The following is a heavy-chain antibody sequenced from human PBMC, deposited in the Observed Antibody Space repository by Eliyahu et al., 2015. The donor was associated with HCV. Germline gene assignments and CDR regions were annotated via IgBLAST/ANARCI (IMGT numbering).Heavy chain of an antibody. CDR3: AREAWGDYESLFDY. V-gene: IGHV4-61*02. D-gene: IGHD4-17*01. CDR1: GGSISSGSYY. Sequence: QVQLQESGPGLVKPSXTLSLTCTVSGGSISSGSYYWSWIRQPAGKGLEWIGRIYTSGSTNYNPSLKSRVTISVDTSKNQFSLKLTSVTAADTAVYYCAREAWGDYESLFDYWGQGTLVTVSS. J-gene: IGHJ4*02. CDR2: IYTSGST.